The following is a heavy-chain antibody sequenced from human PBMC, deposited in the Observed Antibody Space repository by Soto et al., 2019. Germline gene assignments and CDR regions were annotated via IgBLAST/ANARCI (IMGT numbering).Heavy chain of an antibody. D-gene: IGHD5-12*01. V-gene: IGHV4-59*01. J-gene: IGHJ4*02. CDR1: GGSIRSYY. Sequence: SETLSLTCTVSGGSIRSYYWSWIRQSPGKGLEWIGNIYYTGSSNYNPSLKSRVTISVDTSKNQFSLKLSSVTAADTAVYYCARGTYSGYDVEVSYFDYWGQGTLVTVSS. CDR3: ARGTYSGYDVEVSYFDY. CDR2: IYYTGSS.